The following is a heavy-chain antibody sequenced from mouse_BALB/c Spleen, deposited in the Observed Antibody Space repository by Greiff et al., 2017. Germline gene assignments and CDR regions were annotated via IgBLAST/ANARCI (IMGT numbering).Heavy chain of an antibody. CDR2: ISSGGSYT. CDR3: TRDQGDDWYFDV. V-gene: IGHV5-6-4*01. Sequence: EVKLMESGGGLVKPGGSLKLSCAASGFTFSSYTMSWVRQTPEKRLEWVATISSGGSYTYYPDSVKGRFTISRDNAKNTLYLQMSSLKSEDTAMYYCTRDQGDDWYFDVWGAGTTVTVSS. CDR1: GFTFSSYT. J-gene: IGHJ1*01.